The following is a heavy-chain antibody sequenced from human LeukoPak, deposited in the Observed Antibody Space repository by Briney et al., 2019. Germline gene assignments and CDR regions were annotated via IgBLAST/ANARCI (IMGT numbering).Heavy chain of an antibody. J-gene: IGHJ4*02. Sequence: GGSLRLSCAASGFTFSSYSMNWVRQAPGEGLEWVSYTSSLSGTIYYADSVKGRFTISRDNAKNSLYLQMNSLRAEDTAVYYCARAHYYDSSGLDFWGQGTLVTVSS. CDR2: TSSLSGTI. V-gene: IGHV3-48*04. D-gene: IGHD3-22*01. CDR3: ARAHYYDSSGLDF. CDR1: GFTFSSYS.